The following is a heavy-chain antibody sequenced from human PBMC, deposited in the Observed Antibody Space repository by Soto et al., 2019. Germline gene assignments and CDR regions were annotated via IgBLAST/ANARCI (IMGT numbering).Heavy chain of an antibody. CDR1: GDSIISSDFY. CDR2: IFYLGSS. CDR3: ARHSLALRKNNWFDP. J-gene: IGHJ5*02. V-gene: IGHV4-39*01. D-gene: IGHD3-3*02. Sequence: SETLSLTCTVSGDSIISSDFYWGWVRQPPGKGLEWIGSIFYLGSSYYNPSLKSRVAMSVDTSKNQFSLRLRSVTAADTALYFCARHSLALRKNNWFDPWGQGIMVTVSS.